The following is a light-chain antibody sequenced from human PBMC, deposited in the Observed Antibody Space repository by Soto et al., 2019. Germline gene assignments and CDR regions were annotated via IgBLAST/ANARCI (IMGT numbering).Light chain of an antibody. J-gene: IGLJ1*01. CDR3: SSYAGSNNFGV. CDR1: SSDVGGYNY. Sequence: QSALTQPPSASGSPGQSVIISCTGTSSDVGGYNYVSWYQQHPGKAPKLMIYEVSKRPSGVPDRFSGSKSGNTASLTVSGLQAEDEADYYCSSYAGSNNFGVFGTGTKVTVL. CDR2: EVS. V-gene: IGLV2-8*01.